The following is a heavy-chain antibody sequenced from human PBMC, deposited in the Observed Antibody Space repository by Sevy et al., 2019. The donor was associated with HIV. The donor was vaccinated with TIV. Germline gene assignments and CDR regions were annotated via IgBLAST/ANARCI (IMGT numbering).Heavy chain of an antibody. CDR1: GFTFTNAW. J-gene: IGHJ4*02. CDR3: TTALTITMIEACGPSY. CDR2: IKSKTDGGTT. Sequence: GGSLRLSCAASGFTFTNAWMNWVRQAPGKGLEWVGRIKSKTDGGTTDYAAPVKGRFTISRDDSKNTLYLQMSRLKTEDTAVYYCTTALTITMIEACGPSYWGQGTLVTVSS. V-gene: IGHV3-15*07. D-gene: IGHD3-22*01.